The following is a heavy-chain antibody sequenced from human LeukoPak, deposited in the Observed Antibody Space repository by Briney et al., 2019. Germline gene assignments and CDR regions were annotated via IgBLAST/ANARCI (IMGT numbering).Heavy chain of an antibody. Sequence: GESLKISCKGSGYSFTSYWIGWVRQMPGKGLEWMGIIYPGDSDTRYSPSFQGHVTISADKSINTAYLQWSSLKASDTAVYYCATSDSSWLHFDYWGQGTLVTVSS. CDR1: GYSFTSYW. J-gene: IGHJ4*02. V-gene: IGHV5-51*01. CDR3: ATSDSSWLHFDY. D-gene: IGHD6-13*01. CDR2: IYPGDSDT.